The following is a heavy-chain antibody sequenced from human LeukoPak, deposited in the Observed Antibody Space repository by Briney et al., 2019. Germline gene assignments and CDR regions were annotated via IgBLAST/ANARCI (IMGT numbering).Heavy chain of an antibody. V-gene: IGHV4-59*01. J-gene: IGHJ6*02. CDR3: ARAAPSYYGSGSLGSYYYGMDV. Sequence: SETLSLTCTVSGGSISSYFWSWIRQPPGEGLEWIGYIYYSGSTNYNPSLKSRVAISIDTSKNQFSLKLSSVTAADAAMYYCARAAPSYYGSGSLGSYYYGMDVWGQGTTVTVSS. CDR2: IYYSGST. CDR1: GGSISSYF. D-gene: IGHD3-10*01.